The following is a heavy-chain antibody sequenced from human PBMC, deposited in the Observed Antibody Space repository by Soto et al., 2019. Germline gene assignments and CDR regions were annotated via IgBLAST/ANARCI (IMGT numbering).Heavy chain of an antibody. CDR2: IWYDGSNK. D-gene: IGHD1-26*01. Sequence: QVQLVESGGGVVQPGRSLRLSCAASGFTFSSYGMHWVRQAPGKGLEWVAVIWYDGSNKYYADSVKGRFTISRDNSKNTLYLQMNSLRAEDTAVYYCARDTPYAWELLFDYWSQGTLVTVSS. CDR1: GFTFSSYG. CDR3: ARDTPYAWELLFDY. V-gene: IGHV3-33*01. J-gene: IGHJ4*02.